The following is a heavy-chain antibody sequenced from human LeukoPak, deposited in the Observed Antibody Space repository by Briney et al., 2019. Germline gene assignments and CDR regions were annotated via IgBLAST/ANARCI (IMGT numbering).Heavy chain of an antibody. J-gene: IGHJ4*02. CDR1: GGSISSYY. V-gene: IGHV4-59*01. D-gene: IGHD3-3*01. Sequence: SETLSLTCTVSGGSISSYYWSWIRQPPGKGLEWIWYIYYSGSTNYNPSLKSRVTISVDTSKNQFSLKLSSVTAADTAVYYCARELWVFGVVIFDYWGQGTLVTVSS. CDR3: ARELWVFGVVIFDY. CDR2: IYYSGST.